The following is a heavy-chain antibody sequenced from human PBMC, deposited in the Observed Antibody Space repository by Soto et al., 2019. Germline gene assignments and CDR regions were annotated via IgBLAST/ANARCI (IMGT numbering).Heavy chain of an antibody. V-gene: IGHV5-10-1*01. CDR2: IDPSDSYA. CDR1: GYSFTSYW. Sequence: PGESLKISCKGSGYSFTSYWIGWVRQMPGKGLEWMGRIDPSDSYAKYGPSFQGHVTISADKSISTAYLQWSSLKASDTAMYYCARLLAISADDAFDIWGQGTMVTVSS. D-gene: IGHD3-9*01. CDR3: ARLLAISADDAFDI. J-gene: IGHJ3*02.